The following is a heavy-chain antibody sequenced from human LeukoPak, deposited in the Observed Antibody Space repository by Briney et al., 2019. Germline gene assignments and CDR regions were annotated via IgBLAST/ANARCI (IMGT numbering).Heavy chain of an antibody. CDR1: GGTFISYT. D-gene: IGHD3-9*01. CDR3: ASGFKRSYYDILTGCDY. Sequence: SVKVSCEASGGTFISYTISWVRQAPGQGLEWMGRIIPILGIANYAQKFQGRVTITADKSTSTAYMELSSLRSEDTAVYYCASGFKRSYYDILTGCDYWGQGTLVTVSS. J-gene: IGHJ4*02. CDR2: IIPILGIA. V-gene: IGHV1-69*02.